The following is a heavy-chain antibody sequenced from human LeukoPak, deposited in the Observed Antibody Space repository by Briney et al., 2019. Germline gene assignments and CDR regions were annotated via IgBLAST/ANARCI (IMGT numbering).Heavy chain of an antibody. Sequence: PGGSLRLSCAASGFTFSRHWMSWVRQAPGKGLEWVAIINQDGSEKYYVDSVKGRFTISRDNAKNSLYLEMNSLRAEDTAVYYCARDWSGVSTSNGCWGQGTLVTVSS. CDR2: INQDGSEK. V-gene: IGHV3-7*04. CDR3: ARDWSGVSTSNGC. D-gene: IGHD3-3*01. J-gene: IGHJ4*02. CDR1: GFTFSRHW.